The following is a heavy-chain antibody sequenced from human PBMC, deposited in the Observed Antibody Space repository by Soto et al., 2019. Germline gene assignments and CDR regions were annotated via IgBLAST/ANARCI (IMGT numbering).Heavy chain of an antibody. D-gene: IGHD6-13*01. V-gene: IGHV6-1*01. CDR2: TYYRSKWYN. CDR1: GDSVSSNSAA. J-gene: IGHJ6*02. Sequence: SQTLSLTCAISGDSVSSNSAASNWIRQSPSRGLEWLGRTYYRSKWYNDYAVSVKSGITINPDRSKNQFSLQLNSVTPEDTAVYYCARDRQVGIAAAGNNYYYYYGMDVWGQGTTVTVSS. CDR3: ARDRQVGIAAAGNNYYYYYGMDV.